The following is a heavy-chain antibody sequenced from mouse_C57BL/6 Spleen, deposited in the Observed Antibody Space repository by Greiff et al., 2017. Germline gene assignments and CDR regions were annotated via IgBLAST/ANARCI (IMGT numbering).Heavy chain of an antibody. J-gene: IGHJ3*01. CDR1: GYTFTSYW. Sequence: QVQLQQSGAELAKPGASVKLSCKASGYTFTSYWMHWVKQRPGQGLEWIGYINPSSGYTKYNQKFKDKATLTADKSSSTAYMQLSSLTYEDSAVYHCARRRSTYDYWFAYWGQGTLVTVSA. CDR3: ARRRSTYDYWFAY. CDR2: INPSSGYT. V-gene: IGHV1-7*01. D-gene: IGHD2-4*01.